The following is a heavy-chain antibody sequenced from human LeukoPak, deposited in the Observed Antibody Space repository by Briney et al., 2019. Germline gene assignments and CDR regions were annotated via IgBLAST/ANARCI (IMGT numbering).Heavy chain of an antibody. CDR3: ARVESDHSFGY. V-gene: IGHV1-46*01. CDR1: GYTVTSYY. CDR2: LNPSGGSS. J-gene: IGHJ4*02. D-gene: IGHD3-3*01. Sequence: ASVKVSCKASGYTVTSYYMHWVRQAPGQGLEWMGILNPSGGSSSYAQKFQGRVTMTRDTSISTAYMELSRLRSDDTAVYYCARVESDHSFGYWGQGTLVTVSS.